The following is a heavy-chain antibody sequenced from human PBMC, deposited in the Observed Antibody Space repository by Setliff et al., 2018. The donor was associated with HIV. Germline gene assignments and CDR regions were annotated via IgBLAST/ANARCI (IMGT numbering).Heavy chain of an antibody. CDR3: ARDFRDYVGKFGY. J-gene: IGHJ4*02. CDR1: GFTFSSYS. Sequence: LRLSCAGSGFTFSSYSLNWVRQAPGKGLEWVSYVSGRGDSIYYAASVKGRFTISRDNAKNSLYLQMNSLIAEDTAVYYCARDFRDYVGKFGYWGQGTLVTVSS. D-gene: IGHD1-26*01. CDR2: VSGRGDSI. V-gene: IGHV3-48*01.